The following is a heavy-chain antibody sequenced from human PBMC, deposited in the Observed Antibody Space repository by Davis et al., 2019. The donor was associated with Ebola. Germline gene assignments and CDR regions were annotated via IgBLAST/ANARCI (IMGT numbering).Heavy chain of an antibody. J-gene: IGHJ4*02. Sequence: GESLKISCAASGFTFNSYAMSWVRQAPGKGLEWVSAISGSGGSTYYADSVKGRFTISRDNSKNTLYLQMNSLRAEDTAVYYCAKTDCSGGSCYLFDYWGQGTLVTVSS. CDR2: ISGSGGST. CDR3: AKTDCSGGSCYLFDY. V-gene: IGHV3-23*01. CDR1: GFTFNSYA. D-gene: IGHD2-15*01.